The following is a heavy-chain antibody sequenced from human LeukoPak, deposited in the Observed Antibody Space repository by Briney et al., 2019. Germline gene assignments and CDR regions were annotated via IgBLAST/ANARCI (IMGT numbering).Heavy chain of an antibody. CDR3: AKGRGYSYGLPFLY. CDR1: GFTFSSYG. J-gene: IGHJ4*02. CDR2: IRYDGSDK. D-gene: IGHD5-18*01. V-gene: IGHV3-30*02. Sequence: GGSLRLSCAASGFTFSSYGMHWVRQAPGKGLEWVAFIRYDGSDKYYADSVKGRFTISRDNSKNTLYLQMNSLRAEDTAVYYCAKGRGYSYGLPFLYWGQGTLVTVSS.